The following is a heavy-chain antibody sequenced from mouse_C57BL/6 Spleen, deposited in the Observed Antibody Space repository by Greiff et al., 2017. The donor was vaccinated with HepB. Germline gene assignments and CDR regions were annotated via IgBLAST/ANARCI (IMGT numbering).Heavy chain of an antibody. J-gene: IGHJ3*01. V-gene: IGHV14-4*01. CDR1: GFNIKDDY. Sequence: EVQLQQSGAELVRPGASVKLSCTASGFNIKDDYMHWVKQRPEQGLEWIGWIDPENGDTEYASKFQGKATITADTSSNTAYLQLSSLTSEDTAVYYCTTGSMVTTKAWFAYWGQGTLVTVSA. CDR2: IDPENGDT. CDR3: TTGSMVTTKAWFAY. D-gene: IGHD2-2*01.